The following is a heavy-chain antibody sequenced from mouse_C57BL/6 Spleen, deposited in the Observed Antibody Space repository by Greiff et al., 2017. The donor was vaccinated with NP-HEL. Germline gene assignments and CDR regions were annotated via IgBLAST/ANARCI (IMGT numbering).Heavy chain of an antibody. CDR2: IDPSDSYT. Sequence: QVQLQQPGAELVKPGASVKLSCKASGYTFTSYWMQWVKQRPGQGLEWIGEIDPSDSYTNYNQKFKGKATLTVDTSSSTAYMQLSSLTSEDSSVYYCAIPSIYDGYLWYFDVWGTGTTVTVSS. V-gene: IGHV1-50*01. D-gene: IGHD2-3*01. J-gene: IGHJ1*03. CDR3: AIPSIYDGYLWYFDV. CDR1: GYTFTSYW.